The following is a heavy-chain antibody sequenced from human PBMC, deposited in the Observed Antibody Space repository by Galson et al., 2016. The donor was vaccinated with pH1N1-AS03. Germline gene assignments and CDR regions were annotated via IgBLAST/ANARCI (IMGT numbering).Heavy chain of an antibody. CDR3: ARGHMSLSGFWDS. D-gene: IGHD3-9*01. CDR2: LTTSTGDP. Sequence: SVKVSCKASGYTFTSQRIIWVRQAPGQGLECMGWLTTSTGDPTYAQGFTGRFAFSLDTSVSTAYLQIDSLKADDTAVYYCARGHMSLSGFWDSWGQGTLVTVSS. J-gene: IGHJ4*02. CDR1: GYTFTSQR. V-gene: IGHV7-4-1*01.